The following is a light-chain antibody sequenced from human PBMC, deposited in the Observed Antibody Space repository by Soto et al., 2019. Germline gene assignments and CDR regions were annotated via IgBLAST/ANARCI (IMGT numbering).Light chain of an antibody. CDR2: EGN. V-gene: IGLV2-23*01. Sequence: LAQPASVSGSPGQSITISCTGTRRDVGNYNLVSWYQQHPGKAPKLIIYEGNKRPSGVSNRFSESKSGNTASLTISGLQADDEADYYCCSYAGNNYVFGSGTKVTVL. CDR1: RRDVGNYNL. CDR3: CSYAGNNYV. J-gene: IGLJ1*01.